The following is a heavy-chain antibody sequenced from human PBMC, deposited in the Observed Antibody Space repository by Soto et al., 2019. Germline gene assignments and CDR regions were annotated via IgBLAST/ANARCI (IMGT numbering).Heavy chain of an antibody. CDR3: ARDFEHYSGLEGY. J-gene: IGHJ4*02. CDR1: GYTFTSYY. D-gene: IGHD4-4*01. V-gene: IGHV1-46*01. CDR2: IDPSGGRT. Sequence: QVQLVQSGAEVRKPGASVKVSCKTSGYTFTSYYLHWVRQAPGQGLEGVGLIDPSGGRTTYAQRFQGIVTMTRDTSTSTVDMKMSNLISEETAFFYCARDFEHYSGLEGYWGQGTLVTFSS.